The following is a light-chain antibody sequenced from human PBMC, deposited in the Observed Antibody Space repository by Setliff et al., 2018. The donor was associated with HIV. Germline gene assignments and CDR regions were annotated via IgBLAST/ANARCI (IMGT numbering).Light chain of an antibody. J-gene: IGLJ1*01. V-gene: IGLV3-21*03. CDR3: QVWDSSSDHHV. CDR1: ISGSKS. Sequence: SYELTQPPSVSVAPGKTARITCGGNISGSKSVHWYQQKPGQAPVLVVYDDTVRPSGIPERFSGSKSGNTATLTIIRVEAGDEADYYCQVWDSSSDHHVFGTGTKV. CDR2: DDT.